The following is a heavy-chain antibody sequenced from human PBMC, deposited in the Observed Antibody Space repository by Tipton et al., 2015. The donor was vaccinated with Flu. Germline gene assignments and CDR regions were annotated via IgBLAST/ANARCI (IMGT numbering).Heavy chain of an antibody. CDR3: VRRDYSNYVSEPKNWFDP. CDR2: VHWTGSP. Sequence: TLSLICSVSGDSIGSGYFWGWIRQPPGKGLEWIGNVHWTGSPYYNPSLRSRVIMTVDGAKNQFSLRLTSVTATDTAVYYCVRRDYSNYVSEPKNWFDPWGPGTLVTVSS. J-gene: IGHJ5*02. V-gene: IGHV4-38-2*01. CDR1: GDSIGSGYF. D-gene: IGHD4-11*01.